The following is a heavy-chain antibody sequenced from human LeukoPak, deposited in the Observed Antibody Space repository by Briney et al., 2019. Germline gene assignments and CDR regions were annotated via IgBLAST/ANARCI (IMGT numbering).Heavy chain of an antibody. Sequence: TGGSLRLSCADSGFTFSSYGMHWVRQAPGKGLEWVAVISYDGNNKYYADSVKGRFTISRDNPKNTLFLQMNSLRAEDTALYYCAKGRLAAAFTRGEDYWGQGTLVTVSS. CDR1: GFTFSSYG. V-gene: IGHV3-30*18. J-gene: IGHJ4*02. CDR2: ISYDGNNK. CDR3: AKGRLAAAFTRGEDY. D-gene: IGHD6-13*01.